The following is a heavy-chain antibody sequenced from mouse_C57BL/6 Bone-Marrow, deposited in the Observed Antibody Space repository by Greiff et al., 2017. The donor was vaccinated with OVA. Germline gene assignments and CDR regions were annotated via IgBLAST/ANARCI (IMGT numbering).Heavy chain of an antibody. Sequence: VQLQQSGAELVRPGASVKLSCKASGYTFTDYYINWVKQRPGQGLEWIARIYPGSGNTYYNEKFKGKATLTAEKSSSTAYMQLSSLTSEDSAVYFCARSRGGRGYCDVWGTGTTVTVSS. D-gene: IGHD1-1*02. CDR2: IYPGSGNT. J-gene: IGHJ1*03. CDR3: ARSRGGRGYCDV. V-gene: IGHV1-76*01. CDR1: GYTFTDYY.